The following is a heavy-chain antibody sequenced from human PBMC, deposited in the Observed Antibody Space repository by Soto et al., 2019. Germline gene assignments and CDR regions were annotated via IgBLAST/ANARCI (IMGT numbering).Heavy chain of an antibody. D-gene: IGHD5-12*01. CDR1: GYSFTSYW. V-gene: IGHV5-51*01. CDR2: IYPGDSDT. Sequence: LGESLKISCKGSGYSFTSYWIGWVRQMPGKGLEWMGIIYPGDSDTRYSPSFQGQVTISADKSISTAYLQWSSLKASDTAMYYCARRRDGYNRMQYNWFDPWGQGTLVTVSS. CDR3: ARRRDGYNRMQYNWFDP. J-gene: IGHJ5*02.